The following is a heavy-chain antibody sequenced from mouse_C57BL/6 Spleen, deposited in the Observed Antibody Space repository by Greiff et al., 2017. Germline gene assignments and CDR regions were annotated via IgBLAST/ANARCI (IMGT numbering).Heavy chain of an antibody. CDR2: IYPGSGST. Sequence: VQLQQPGAELVKPGASVKMSCKASGYTFTSYWITWVKQRPGQGLEWIGDIYPGSGSTNYNEKFKSKATLTVDTSSSTAYMQLSSLTSEDSAVYYCARSYGNYEAWFAYWGKGTLVTVSA. J-gene: IGHJ3*01. V-gene: IGHV1-55*01. D-gene: IGHD2-1*01. CDR1: GYTFTSYW. CDR3: ARSYGNYEAWFAY.